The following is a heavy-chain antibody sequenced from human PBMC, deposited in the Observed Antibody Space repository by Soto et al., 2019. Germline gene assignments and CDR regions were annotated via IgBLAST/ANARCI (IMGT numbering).Heavy chain of an antibody. CDR3: ARDRRYNILTGYSIFDAFDI. J-gene: IGHJ3*02. V-gene: IGHV4-38-2*02. CDR2: IYHSGST. D-gene: IGHD3-9*01. Sequence: SETHSLTCAVSGYSISSGYYWGWIRQPPGKGLEWIGSIYHSGSTYYNPSLKSRVTISVDTSKNQFSLKLSSVTAADTAVYYYARDRRYNILTGYSIFDAFDIWGQGTMVTVSS. CDR1: GYSISSGYY.